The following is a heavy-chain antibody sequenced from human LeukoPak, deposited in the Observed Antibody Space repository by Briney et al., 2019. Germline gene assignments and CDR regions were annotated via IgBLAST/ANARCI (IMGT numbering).Heavy chain of an antibody. J-gene: IGHJ4*02. CDR3: ASDVAGAEPYYFDY. Sequence: PGGSLRLSCAASGFSFSNYEMNWVRQAPGKGLEWVSYIRSSGSTIYYADSVKGRFTISRDNAKNSLYLQMNSLRAEDTAVYYCASDVAGAEPYYFDYWGQGTLVTVSS. CDR1: GFSFSNYE. CDR2: IRSSGSTI. D-gene: IGHD1-14*01. V-gene: IGHV3-48*03.